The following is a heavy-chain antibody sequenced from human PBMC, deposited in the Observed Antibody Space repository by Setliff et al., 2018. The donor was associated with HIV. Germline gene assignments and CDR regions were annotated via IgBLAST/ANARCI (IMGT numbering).Heavy chain of an antibody. CDR1: GGSFSDYY. D-gene: IGHD3-22*01. CDR3: ARDMMYHYDRSGSFGWFGP. CDR2: ISHSGST. J-gene: IGHJ5*02. Sequence: SETLSLTCAVYGGSFSDYYWSWIRQHPGKGLEWIGSISHSGSTYYNPSLKSRVTISVDTSKNQISLKLSSVTAADTAVYYCARDMMYHYDRSGSFGWFGPWGQGTQVTVSS. V-gene: IGHV4-34*01.